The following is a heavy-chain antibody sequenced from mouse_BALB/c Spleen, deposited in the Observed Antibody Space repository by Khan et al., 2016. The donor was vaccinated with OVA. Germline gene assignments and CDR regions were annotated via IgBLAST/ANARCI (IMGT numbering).Heavy chain of an antibody. Sequence: VQLQESGPGLVAPSQSLSITCTVYGYSLTRYGVHWVRQPPGKGLEWLGLIWAGGSTNYNWALMSRLSISTDKSKSLAFLIMNRLQTDATAFHYCARSKYLAEYWGQGTTLTVSS. CDR3: ARSKYLAEY. CDR1: GYSLTRYG. V-gene: IGHV2-9*02. J-gene: IGHJ2*01. CDR2: IWAGGST.